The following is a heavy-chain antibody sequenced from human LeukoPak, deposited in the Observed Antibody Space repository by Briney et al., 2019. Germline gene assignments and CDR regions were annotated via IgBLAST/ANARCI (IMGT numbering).Heavy chain of an antibody. CDR3: ARDTYAGSWSPLIY. V-gene: IGHV3-30-3*01. CDR1: GFTFSTYA. CDR2: VSSNGNNNV. Sequence: PGESLRLSCAASGFTFSTYAMYWVRRAPGMGLEWVATVSSNGNNNVYYADSVKGRFTISRDNAKSTLYLRMNSLRADDTAVYYCARDTYAGSWSPLIYWGQGTLVTVSS. D-gene: IGHD6-13*01. J-gene: IGHJ4*02.